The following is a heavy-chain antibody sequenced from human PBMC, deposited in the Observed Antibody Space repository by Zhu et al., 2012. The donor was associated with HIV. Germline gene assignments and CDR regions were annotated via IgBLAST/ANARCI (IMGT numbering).Heavy chain of an antibody. J-gene: IGHJ3*02. D-gene: IGHD3-16*01. CDR1: GGSITTYY. CDR3: ARVKVSISGGVMTDDGLDI. V-gene: IGHV4-59*08. CDR2: PHSSGST. Sequence: QVQLQESGPGLVKTSETLSVTCSVSGGSITTYYWSWIRQSPEKGLQWIGNPHSSGSTNYNPAFETRVAISRDTSKNHFYLKIKSATAADTGVYFCARVKVSISGGVMTDDGLDIWGQGTVVTVSS.